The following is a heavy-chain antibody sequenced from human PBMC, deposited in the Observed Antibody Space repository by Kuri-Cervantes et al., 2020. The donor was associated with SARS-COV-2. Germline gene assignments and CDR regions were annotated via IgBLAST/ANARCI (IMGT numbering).Heavy chain of an antibody. CDR2: ISGSGGST. CDR1: GSTFSSYA. D-gene: IGHD3-3*01. V-gene: IGHV3-23*01. J-gene: IGHJ4*02. CDR3: AKAYDFWSGYGYYFDY. Sequence: GSLRLSCAASGSTFSSYAMSWVRQAPGKGLEWVSAISGSGGSTYYADSVKGRFTISRDNSKNTLYLQMNSLRAEDTAVYYCAKAYDFWSGYGYYFDYWGQGTLVTVSS.